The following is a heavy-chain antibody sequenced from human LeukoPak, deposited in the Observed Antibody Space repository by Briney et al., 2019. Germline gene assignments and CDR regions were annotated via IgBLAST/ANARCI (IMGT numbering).Heavy chain of an antibody. Sequence: GGSLRRSCEASGFTFINYWMHWVRQAPGKGLVWVSRINNDGSDTTYADAVKGRFTFSRDNAKNTLYLQMNSLRAEDTAVYYCARGYFGPEFWGQGTLVTVSS. D-gene: IGHD3-9*01. J-gene: IGHJ4*02. CDR1: GFTFINYW. CDR3: ARGYFGPEF. CDR2: INNDGSDT. V-gene: IGHV3-74*01.